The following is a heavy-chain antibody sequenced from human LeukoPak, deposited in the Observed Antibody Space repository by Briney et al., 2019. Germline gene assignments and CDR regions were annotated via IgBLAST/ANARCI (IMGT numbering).Heavy chain of an antibody. CDR1: GGSINSNSHQ. V-gene: IGHV4-39*02. D-gene: IGHD3-9*01. CDR2: IWYSGTN. Sequence: SETLSLTCSVSGGSINSNSHQWDWLRQAPGKGLEWIVNIWYSGTNSYNPVLQSRVTISVNTSKTHFSLILTPGPAADTAVYYCARRGDISADYAFDYGGQGTLGTVSP. CDR3: ARRGDISADYAFDY. J-gene: IGHJ4*02.